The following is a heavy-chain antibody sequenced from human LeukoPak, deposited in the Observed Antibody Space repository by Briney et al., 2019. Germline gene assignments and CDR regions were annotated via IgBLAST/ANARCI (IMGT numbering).Heavy chain of an antibody. CDR3: ASTDSSGYYYH. Sequence: PGGSLRLSCTASGFTFSSYSMNWVRQAPGKGLQWVSSISSSSSYIHYADSVRGRFTISRDNAKNSLYLQMNSLRAEDTAVYYCASTDSSGYYYHWGQGTLVTVSS. J-gene: IGHJ5*02. CDR2: ISSSSSYI. CDR1: GFTFSSYS. V-gene: IGHV3-21*03. D-gene: IGHD3-22*01.